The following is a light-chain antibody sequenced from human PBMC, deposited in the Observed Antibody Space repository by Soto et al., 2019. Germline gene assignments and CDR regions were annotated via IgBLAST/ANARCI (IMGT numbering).Light chain of an antibody. CDR2: AAS. Sequence: DIQMTQSPSSVSASLGDRVTITCRACQGISSSLEWYQQKPGKAPKLLIYAASSLQSGVPSRFRGSGSGTDFTLTISSLLPEDFEPYYCQQANSFPLTFGGGTKVDIK. V-gene: IGKV1-12*01. CDR3: QQANSFPLT. J-gene: IGKJ4*01. CDR1: QGISSS.